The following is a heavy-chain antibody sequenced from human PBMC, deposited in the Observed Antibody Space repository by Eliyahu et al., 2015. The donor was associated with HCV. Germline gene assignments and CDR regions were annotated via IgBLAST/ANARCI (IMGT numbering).Heavy chain of an antibody. CDR1: GGSITTYS. V-gene: IGHV4-59*01. J-gene: IGHJ5*02. Sequence: QVQLQESGPGLVKPSETLSLTCTVXGGSITTYSWSWIRQPPGKGLEWIGYIHYSGSTNYTPSLKSRVTISLDTSKNQFSLNLTSVTAADTAVYYCASGGGGIAVAGTGGWFDPWGQGTLVTVSS. CDR3: ASGGGGIAVAGTGGWFDP. D-gene: IGHD6-19*01. CDR2: IHYSGST.